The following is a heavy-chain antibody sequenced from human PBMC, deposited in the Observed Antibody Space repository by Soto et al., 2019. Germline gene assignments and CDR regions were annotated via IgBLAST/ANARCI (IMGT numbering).Heavy chain of an antibody. D-gene: IGHD2-15*01. V-gene: IGHV4-31*03. J-gene: IGHJ6*02. Sequence: PSETLSLTCTVSGGSISSGGYYWSWIRQHPGKGLEWIGYIYYSGSTYYSPSLKSRVTISVDTSKNQFSLKLSSVTAADTAVYYCARETSLGYCSGGSCYSAGGYYGMDVWGQGTTVTVSS. CDR1: GGSISSGGYY. CDR2: IYYSGST. CDR3: ARETSLGYCSGGSCYSAGGYYGMDV.